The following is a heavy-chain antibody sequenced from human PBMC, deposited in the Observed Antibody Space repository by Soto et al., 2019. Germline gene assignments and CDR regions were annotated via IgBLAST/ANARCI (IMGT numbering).Heavy chain of an antibody. CDR1: GFPFVNFA. J-gene: IGHJ4*02. Sequence: GGSLRLSCAASGFPFVNFAMSWVRQAPGKGLEWVSYISGGGDAIHYSDSVKGRFTVSRDNAKNLLYLQMNSLRAEDTAVYYCASDPYYYASDYWGRGTLVTVSS. V-gene: IGHV3-11*01. D-gene: IGHD3-10*01. CDR3: ASDPYYYASDY. CDR2: ISGGGDAI.